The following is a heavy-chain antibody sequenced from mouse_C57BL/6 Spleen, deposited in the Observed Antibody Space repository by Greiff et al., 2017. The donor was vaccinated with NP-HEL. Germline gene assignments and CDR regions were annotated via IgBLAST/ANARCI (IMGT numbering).Heavy chain of an antibody. CDR2: IYPGDGDT. J-gene: IGHJ4*01. CDR3: AHSSGD. D-gene: IGHD3-2*02. V-gene: IGHV1-82*01. CDR1: GYAFSSSW. Sequence: VQRVESGPELVKPGASVKISCKASGYAFSSSWMNWVKQRPGKGLEWIGRIYPGDGDTNYNGKFKGKATLTADKSSSTAYMQLSSLTSEDSAVYFCAHSSGDWGQGTSVTVSS.